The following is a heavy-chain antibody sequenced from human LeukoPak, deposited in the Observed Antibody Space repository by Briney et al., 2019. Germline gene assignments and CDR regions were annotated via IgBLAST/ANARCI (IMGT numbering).Heavy chain of an antibody. CDR3: ARESGYYDSSGYYYGYFDY. J-gene: IGHJ4*02. Sequence: PGGSLRLSCAASGFTFSSYGMHWVRQAPGKGLEWVAVIWYDGSNKYYADSVKGRFTISRDNSKNTLYLQMNSLRAEDTAVYYRARESGYYDSSGYYYGYFDYWGQGTLVTVSS. D-gene: IGHD3-22*01. V-gene: IGHV3-33*01. CDR1: GFTFSSYG. CDR2: IWYDGSNK.